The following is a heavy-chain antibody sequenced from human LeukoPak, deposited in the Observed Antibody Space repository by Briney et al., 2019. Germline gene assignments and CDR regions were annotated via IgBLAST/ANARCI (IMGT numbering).Heavy chain of an antibody. CDR2: LNPRSGAT. D-gene: IGHD5-12*01. CDR3: ARDHRRGSTGYDMPAD. V-gene: IGHV1-2*02. CDR1: GYTFVDYY. J-gene: IGHJ4*02. Sequence: EASVKVSCKASGYTFVDYYLYWVRQAPGQGLEWMGWLNPRSGATNYAQKSQARVTMTRDTSINTAYMELSRLRSDDTAVYYCARDHRRGSTGYDMPADWGQGTLVTVSS.